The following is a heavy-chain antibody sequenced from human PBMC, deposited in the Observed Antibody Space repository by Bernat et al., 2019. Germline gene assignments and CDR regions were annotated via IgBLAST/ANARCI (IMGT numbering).Heavy chain of an antibody. D-gene: IGHD3-22*01. CDR3: TRESGSSGYYGGFDM. CDR2: ISGDGSRK. CDR1: GFTFSRHG. J-gene: IGHJ3*02. V-gene: IGHV3-30*03. Sequence: QVHLVESGGGVVQPGRSLRLSSVASGFTFSRHGMNWVRQAPGKGLEWVAGISGDGSRKYYADSVQGRFSIARDNSKNTLYLQMNSLRGEDTAVYYCTRESGSSGYYGGFDMWGQGTLVTVSS.